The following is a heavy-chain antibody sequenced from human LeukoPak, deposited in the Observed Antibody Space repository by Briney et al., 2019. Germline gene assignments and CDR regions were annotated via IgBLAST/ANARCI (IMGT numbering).Heavy chain of an antibody. CDR3: ARALPYDILTEYYFDY. V-gene: IGHV4-30-4*01. D-gene: IGHD3-9*01. J-gene: IGHJ4*02. Sequence: PSQTLSLTCTVPGGSISSGDYYWSSIRQPPGKGLEWIGYIYYSGSTYYKPSLKSRVTISVDTSKNQFSLKLSSVTAADTAVYYCARALPYDILTEYYFDYWGQGTLVTVSS. CDR1: GGSISSGDYY. CDR2: IYYSGST.